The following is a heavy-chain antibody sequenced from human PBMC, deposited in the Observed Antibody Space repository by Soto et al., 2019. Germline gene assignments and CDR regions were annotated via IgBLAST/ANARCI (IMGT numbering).Heavy chain of an antibody. Sequence: ASVKVSCKASGYTFTGYYMHWVRQAPGQGLEWMGWINPNSGGTNYAQKFQGWVTMTRDTSISTAYMELSRLRSDDTAVYYCARDQAPMVKGHLTGYYYGMDVWGQGTTVTVSS. V-gene: IGHV1-2*04. D-gene: IGHD5-18*01. J-gene: IGHJ6*02. CDR2: INPNSGGT. CDR3: ARDQAPMVKGHLTGYYYGMDV. CDR1: GYTFTGYY.